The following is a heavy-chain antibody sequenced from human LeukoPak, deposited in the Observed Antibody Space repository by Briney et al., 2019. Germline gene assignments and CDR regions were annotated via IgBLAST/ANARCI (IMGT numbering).Heavy chain of an antibody. D-gene: IGHD1-1*01. CDR1: GYTFTGYY. J-gene: IGHJ4*02. CDR2: INPNRGGT. Sequence: ASVKVSCKASGYTFTGYYIHWVRQAPGQGLEWMGWINPNRGGTNYAQKFQGRVTVTRDTSISTAYMELSSLRSDDTAVYYCARGLRTGTTGVWGQGTLVTVSS. CDR3: ARGLRTGTTGV. V-gene: IGHV1-2*02.